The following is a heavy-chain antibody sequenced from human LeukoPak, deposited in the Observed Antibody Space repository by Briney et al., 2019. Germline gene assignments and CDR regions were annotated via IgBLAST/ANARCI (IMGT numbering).Heavy chain of an antibody. J-gene: IGHJ4*02. D-gene: IGHD6-19*01. V-gene: IGHV4-4*02. CDR2: IYHSGST. CDR3: ARGGSGNGWYPRFDD. CDR1: GGSISSSDW. Sequence: SGTLSLTCAVSGGSISSSDWWSWVRQPPGKGLEWIGEIYHSGSTNYSPSLKSRVTISVDKSKNQFSLKLSSVTAADTAVYYCARGGSGNGWYPRFDDWGQGTLVTVSS.